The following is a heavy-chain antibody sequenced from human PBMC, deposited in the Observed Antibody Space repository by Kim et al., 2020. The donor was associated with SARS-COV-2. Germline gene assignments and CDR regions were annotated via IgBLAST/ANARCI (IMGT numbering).Heavy chain of an antibody. D-gene: IGHD2-15*01. CDR2: ISSSSSYI. V-gene: IGHV3-21*01. Sequence: GGSLRLSCAASGFTFSSYSMNWVRQAPGKGLEWVSSISSSSSYIYYADSVKGRFTISRDNAKNSLYLQMNSLRAEDTAVYYCARDRVKDCSGGSCYSTYDYWGQGTLVTVSS. CDR1: GFTFSSYS. CDR3: ARDRVKDCSGGSCYSTYDY. J-gene: IGHJ4*02.